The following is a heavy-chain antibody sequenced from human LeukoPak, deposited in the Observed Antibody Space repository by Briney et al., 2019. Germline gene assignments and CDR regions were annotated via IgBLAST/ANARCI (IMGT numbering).Heavy chain of an antibody. CDR3: AREGILWFGELFSGSYYFDY. J-gene: IGHJ4*02. D-gene: IGHD3-10*01. V-gene: IGHV3-66*03. CDR2: IYNSGST. CDR1: GFTVGYNY. Sequence: PGGSLRLSCAASGFTVGYNYMTWVRQAPGKGLEWVAAIYNSGSTYYADSVKGRFTISRDNSKNTLYLQMNSLRAEDTAVYYCAREGILWFGELFSGSYYFDYWGQGTLVTVSS.